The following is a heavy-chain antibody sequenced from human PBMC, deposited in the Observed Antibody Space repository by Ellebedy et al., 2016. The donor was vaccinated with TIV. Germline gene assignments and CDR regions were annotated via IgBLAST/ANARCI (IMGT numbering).Heavy chain of an antibody. Sequence: AASVKVSCKASGYTFTSYGISWVRQAPGQGPEWMGWISAHNDNTNYAQNMQGRVTLTTDTSTSAAYMELRSLRSDDTAVYYCARDVHDSDLTYGMDVWGQGTTVSVSS. CDR1: GYTFTSYG. V-gene: IGHV1-18*04. CDR3: ARDVHDSDLTYGMDV. CDR2: ISAHNDNT. J-gene: IGHJ6*02. D-gene: IGHD3-22*01.